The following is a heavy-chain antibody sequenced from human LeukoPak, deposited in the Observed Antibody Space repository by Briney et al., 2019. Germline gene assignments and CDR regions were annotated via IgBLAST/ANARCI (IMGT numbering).Heavy chain of an antibody. D-gene: IGHD2-15*01. CDR3: AKSGEYCSGGSCLNLVYYFDY. CDR2: ISGSGGST. J-gene: IGHJ4*02. CDR1: GFTFSGFA. V-gene: IGHV3-23*01. Sequence: PGGSLRLSCAASGFTFSGFAMSWVRRTPGKGLEWVSGISGSGGSTYYADSVKGRFTISRDNSKNTLYLQMNSLRAEDTAVYYCAKSGEYCSGGSCLNLVYYFDYWGQGTLVTVSS.